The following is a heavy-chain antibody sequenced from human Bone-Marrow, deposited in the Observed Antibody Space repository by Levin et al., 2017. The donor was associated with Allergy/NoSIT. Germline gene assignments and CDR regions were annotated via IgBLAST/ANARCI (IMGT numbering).Heavy chain of an antibody. V-gene: IGHV6-1*01. Sequence: SETLSLTCTVSGDSVSTNSAAWNWIRQSPSRGLECLGRTYYRSKWYTHYAVSVKSRITIEQDTSKNQFSLHLTSVTPEDTAVYFCARDSVGFGYSSSWPFDYWGQGILVTVSS. CDR3: ARDSVGFGYSSSWPFDY. D-gene: IGHD6-13*01. CDR2: TYYRSKWYT. CDR1: GDSVSTNSAA. J-gene: IGHJ4*02.